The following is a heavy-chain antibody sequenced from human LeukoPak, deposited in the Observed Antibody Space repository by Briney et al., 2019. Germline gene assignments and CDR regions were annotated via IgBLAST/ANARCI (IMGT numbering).Heavy chain of an antibody. J-gene: IGHJ3*02. V-gene: IGHV4-31*03. CDR2: IYYSGST. Sequence: SETLSLTCTVSGVSISSGGYYWSWIRQHPGKGLEWIGYIYYSGSTYYHPSLKSRVTISVDTSKNQFSLKLSSVTAADTAVYYCAREADYGGNAGAFDIWGQGTMVTVSS. CDR1: GVSISSGGYY. CDR3: AREADYGGNAGAFDI. D-gene: IGHD4-23*01.